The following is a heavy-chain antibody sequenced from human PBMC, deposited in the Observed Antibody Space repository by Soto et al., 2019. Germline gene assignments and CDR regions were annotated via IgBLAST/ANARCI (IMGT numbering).Heavy chain of an antibody. V-gene: IGHV4-59*01. CDR3: ACTYYYDSSGYWDLAY. Sequence: QVQLQESGPGLVKPSETLSLTCTVSGGSISSYYWSWIRQPPGKGLEWIGYIYYSGSTNYNPSLKSGVPISVDTSKNQFSRRLSSVTAADTAVNYWACTYYYDSSGYWDLAYWGRGTLVTVSS. CDR2: IYYSGST. D-gene: IGHD3-22*01. CDR1: GGSISSYY. J-gene: IGHJ4*02.